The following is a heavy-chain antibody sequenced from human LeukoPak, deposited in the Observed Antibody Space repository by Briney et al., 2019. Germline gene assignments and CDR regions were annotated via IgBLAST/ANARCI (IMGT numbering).Heavy chain of an antibody. V-gene: IGHV1-18*01. D-gene: IGHD2-21*01. CDR2: ISPYNGNT. CDR3: ATHGTYCGGDCYSYF. Sequence: ASVKVSCKASGYIFINYGINWVRQAPGQGLEWMEWISPYNGNTNYAQKLQGRVTMTTDTSTSTAYMELRSLTSDDTAVYYCATHGTYCGGDCYSYFWGHGTLITVSS. CDR1: GYIFINYG. J-gene: IGHJ4*01.